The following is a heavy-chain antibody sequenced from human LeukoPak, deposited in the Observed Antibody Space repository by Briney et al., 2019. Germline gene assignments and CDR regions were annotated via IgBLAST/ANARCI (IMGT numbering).Heavy chain of an antibody. D-gene: IGHD3-22*01. CDR3: ATEIGPYYYDSSGYF. CDR2: IYSGGST. V-gene: IGHV3-53*01. CDR1: GFTVSSNY. Sequence: PGGSLRLSCAASGFTVSSNYMSWVRQAPGKGLEWVSVIYSGGSTYYADSVKGRFTISRDNSKNTLYLQMNSLRAEDTAVYYCATEIGPYYYDSSGYFWGQGTLVTVSS. J-gene: IGHJ4*02.